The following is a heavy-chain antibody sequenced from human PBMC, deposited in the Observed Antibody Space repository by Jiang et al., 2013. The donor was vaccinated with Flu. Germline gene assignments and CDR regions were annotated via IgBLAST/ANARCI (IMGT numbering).Heavy chain of an antibody. Sequence: GAEVKKPGSSVKVSCKASGGTFKFHGIGWVRLARGRGLEWMGGTIPMFGTANYADAFKDRVTITADESTSTADMELSGLRSEDTAVYFCVRIVPRIAGASGHLDNWGQGTLVTVSS. CDR2: TIPMFGTA. D-gene: IGHD6-19*01. J-gene: IGHJ4*02. V-gene: IGHV1-69*01. CDR3: VRIVPRIAGASGHLDN. CDR1: GGTFKFHG.